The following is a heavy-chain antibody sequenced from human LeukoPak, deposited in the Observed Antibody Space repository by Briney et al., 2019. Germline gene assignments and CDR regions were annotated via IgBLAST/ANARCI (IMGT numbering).Heavy chain of an antibody. CDR1: GGSISSYY. J-gene: IGHJ3*02. V-gene: IGHV4-59*01. CDR2: IYYSGST. Sequence: SETLSLTCTVSGGSISSYYWSWIRQPPGKGLERIGYIYYSGSTNYNPSLKSRVTISVDMSKNQFSLKLSSVTAADTAVYYCARVTEVGARGGAFDIWGQGTMVTVSS. D-gene: IGHD1-26*01. CDR3: ARVTEVGARGGAFDI.